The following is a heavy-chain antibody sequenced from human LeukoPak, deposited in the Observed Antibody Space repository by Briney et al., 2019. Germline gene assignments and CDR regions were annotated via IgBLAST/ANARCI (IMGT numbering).Heavy chain of an antibody. Sequence: GGSLRLSCAASGFTFSSYEMNWVRQAPGKGLEWVSYISSSGSTIYYADSVKGRFTISRDNAKNSLYLQMNSLRAEDTAVYYCARGDSYYDILTGYYSYLDYWGQGTLVTVSS. CDR1: GFTFSSYE. D-gene: IGHD3-9*01. V-gene: IGHV3-48*03. CDR2: ISSSGSTI. CDR3: ARGDSYYDILTGYYSYLDY. J-gene: IGHJ4*02.